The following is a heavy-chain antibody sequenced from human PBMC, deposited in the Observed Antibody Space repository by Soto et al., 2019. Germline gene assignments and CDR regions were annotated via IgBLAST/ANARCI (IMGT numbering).Heavy chain of an antibody. Sequence: SETLSLTCAVSGASFTSNDWWTWVRQPPGRGLEWIGEIYRTGSTNYNPSLKSRVTISLDKSENQFSLKVTSLTAADTAVYYCASRDPGTSVDYWGQGTLVTSPQ. D-gene: IGHD1-7*01. CDR1: GASFTSNDW. J-gene: IGHJ4*02. CDR2: IYRTGST. V-gene: IGHV4-4*02. CDR3: ASRDPGTSVDY.